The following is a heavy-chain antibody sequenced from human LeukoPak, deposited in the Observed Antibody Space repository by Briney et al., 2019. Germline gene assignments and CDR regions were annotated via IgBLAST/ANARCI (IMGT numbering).Heavy chain of an antibody. CDR3: ARDFTVGGMFDY. Sequence: GGSLRLSCAASGSTFSSYWMHWVRQAPGKGLVWVSRTNHDGSNTNYADSVKGRFAISRDNAKNTLHLQMNSLRAEDTAVYYCARDFTVGGMFDYWGQGILVTVSS. CDR1: GSTFSSYW. CDR2: TNHDGSNT. J-gene: IGHJ4*02. V-gene: IGHV3-74*01. D-gene: IGHD4-17*01.